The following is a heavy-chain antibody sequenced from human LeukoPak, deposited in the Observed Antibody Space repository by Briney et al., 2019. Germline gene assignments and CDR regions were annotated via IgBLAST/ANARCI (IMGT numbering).Heavy chain of an antibody. CDR1: GGTFSSYA. V-gene: IGHV1-69*01. J-gene: IGHJ6*04. D-gene: IGHD3-10*01. CDR3: AREPYGSGSPDV. Sequence: ASVKVSCKASGGTFSSYAISWVRQAPGQGLEWMGGIIPIFGTANYAQKFQGGVTITADESTSTAYMELSSLRSEDTAVYYCAREPYGSGSPDVWGKGTRSPSPQ. CDR2: IIPIFGTA.